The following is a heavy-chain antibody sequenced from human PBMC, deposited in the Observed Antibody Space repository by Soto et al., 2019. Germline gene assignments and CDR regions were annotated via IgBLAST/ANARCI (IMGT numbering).Heavy chain of an antibody. Sequence: QVQLVESGGGVDQPGRSLRLSCAASGVTFANYGINWVRQAPGQGLEWVAAITDDGSNKYSDSVEGRFTVARDNCKSTFYLQMNSLAPADMSDYYCAKGPEDWGDGNWYDPWGRGTLVTVSS. CDR3: AKGPEDWGDGNWYDP. V-gene: IGHV3-30*18. CDR1: GVTFANYG. J-gene: IGHJ5*02. CDR2: ITDDGSNK. D-gene: IGHD2-21*01.